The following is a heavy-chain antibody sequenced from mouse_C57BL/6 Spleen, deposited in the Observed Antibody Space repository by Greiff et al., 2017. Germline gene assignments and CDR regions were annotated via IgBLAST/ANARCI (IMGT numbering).Heavy chain of an antibody. J-gene: IGHJ4*01. V-gene: IGHV10-1*01. CDR2: IRSKSNNYAT. D-gene: IGHD2-3*01. Sequence: EVQLQESGGGLVQPKGSLKLSCAASGFSFNTYAMNWVRQAPGKGLEWVARIRSKSNNYATYYADSVKDRFTISRDDSESMLYLQMNNMKTEDAAMYYCVRLMMVTTYRYAMDYWGQGTSVTVSS. CDR3: VRLMMVTTYRYAMDY. CDR1: GFSFNTYA.